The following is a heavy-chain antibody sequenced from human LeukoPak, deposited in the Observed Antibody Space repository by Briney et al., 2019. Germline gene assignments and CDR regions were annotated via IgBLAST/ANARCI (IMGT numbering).Heavy chain of an antibody. V-gene: IGHV3-21*01. CDR2: ISSSSSYI. CDR1: GFTFSSYS. D-gene: IGHD6-19*01. J-gene: IGHJ4*02. CDR3: ARAVAVAAPFDY. Sequence: GGSLRLSCAASGFTFSSYSMNWARQAPGKGLEWVSSISSSSSYIYYADSVKGRFTISRDNAKNSLYLQMNSLRAEDTAVYYCARAVAVAAPFDYWGQGTLVTVSS.